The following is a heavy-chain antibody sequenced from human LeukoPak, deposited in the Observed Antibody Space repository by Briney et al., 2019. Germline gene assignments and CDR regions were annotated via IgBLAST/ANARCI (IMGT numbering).Heavy chain of an antibody. CDR3: ARGLAYGSGSYYLYYFDY. V-gene: IGHV4-4*07. CDR2: IYTSGST. CDR1: GGSISSYY. D-gene: IGHD3-10*01. Sequence: SETLSLTCTVSGGSISSYYWSWIRQPAGKGLEWIGRIYTSGSTNYNPSLKSRVTMSVDTSKNQFSLKLSSVTAADTAVYYWARGLAYGSGSYYLYYFDYWGQGTLVTVSS. J-gene: IGHJ4*02.